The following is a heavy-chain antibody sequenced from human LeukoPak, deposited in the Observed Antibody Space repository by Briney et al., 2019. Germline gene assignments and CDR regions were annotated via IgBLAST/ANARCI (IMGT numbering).Heavy chain of an antibody. CDR3: ARDQIVVVPAAMVEYDAFDI. CDR2: ISSSSSYI. V-gene: IGHV3-21*01. D-gene: IGHD2-2*01. J-gene: IGHJ3*02. Sequence: GGSLRLSCAASGFTFSSYSMNWVRQAPGKGLEWVSSISSSSSYIYYADSVKGRFTISRDNAKNSLYLQMNSLRAEDTAVYYCARDQIVVVPAAMVEYDAFDIWGQGTMVTVSS. CDR1: GFTFSSYS.